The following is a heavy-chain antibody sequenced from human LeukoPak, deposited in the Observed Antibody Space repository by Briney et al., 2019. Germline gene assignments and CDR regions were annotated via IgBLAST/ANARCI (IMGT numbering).Heavy chain of an antibody. CDR3: AGTYYYSYYYYMDV. CDR2: INHSGST. D-gene: IGHD3-10*01. V-gene: IGHV4-34*01. Sequence: SETLSLTCAVYGGSFSGYYWSWIRQPPGKGLEWIGEINHSGSTNYNPSLKSRVTMSVDTSKNQFSLKLSSVTAADTAVYYCAGTYYYSYYYYMDVWGKGTTVTIS. J-gene: IGHJ6*03. CDR1: GGSFSGYY.